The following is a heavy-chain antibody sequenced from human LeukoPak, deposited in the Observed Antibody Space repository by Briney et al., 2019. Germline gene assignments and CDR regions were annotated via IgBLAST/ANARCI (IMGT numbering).Heavy chain of an antibody. Sequence: GRSLRLSCAASGFTFGDYAMHWVRQAPGKGLEWVSGISWNSGSIGYADSVKGRLTISRDNAKNSLYLQMNSLRAEDTAVYYCPKTTTGYSSGRFPGWPVDYWGQGTLVTVSS. V-gene: IGHV3-9*01. J-gene: IGHJ4*02. CDR3: PKTTTGYSSGRFPGWPVDY. D-gene: IGHD6-19*01. CDR1: GFTFGDYA. CDR2: ISWNSGSI.